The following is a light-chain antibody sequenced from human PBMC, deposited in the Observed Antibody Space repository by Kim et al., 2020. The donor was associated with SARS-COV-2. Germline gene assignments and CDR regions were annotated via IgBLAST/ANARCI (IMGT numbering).Light chain of an antibody. CDR2: QDS. J-gene: IGLJ2*01. V-gene: IGLV3-1*01. CDR1: NLGDKY. Sequence: SYELTQPPSVSVSPGQTASITCSGDNLGDKYACWYQQKPGQFPVLVIYQDSKRPSGIPERFSGSNSGNTATLTISGTQAMDEADYYCQAWDSSTADVVFG. CDR3: QAWDSSTADVV.